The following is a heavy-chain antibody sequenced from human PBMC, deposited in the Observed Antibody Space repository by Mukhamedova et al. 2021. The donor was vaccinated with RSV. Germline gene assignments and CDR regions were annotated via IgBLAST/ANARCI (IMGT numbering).Heavy chain of an antibody. CDR3: ARYSVVRGWFDP. D-gene: IGHD2-15*01. V-gene: IGHV4-39*01. J-gene: IGHJ5*02. Sequence: YYNPSLKSRVTISVDTSKNQFSLKLSSVTAADTAVYYCARYSVVRGWFDPWGQGTLVTVSS.